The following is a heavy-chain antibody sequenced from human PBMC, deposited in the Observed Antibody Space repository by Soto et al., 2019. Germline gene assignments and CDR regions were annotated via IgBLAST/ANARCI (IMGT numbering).Heavy chain of an antibody. Sequence: PSETLSLTCTVSGGSISSSRYSWGWIRQPPGKGLEWIGSAYYSGSTYYNPSLKSRVTMSVDTSKNQFSLKLSSVTAADRAVYYCARNGGYRNAWNWFDPWGQGTLVTVSS. V-gene: IGHV4-39*01. D-gene: IGHD5-18*01. J-gene: IGHJ5*02. CDR2: AYYSGST. CDR1: GGSISSSRYS. CDR3: ARNGGYRNAWNWFDP.